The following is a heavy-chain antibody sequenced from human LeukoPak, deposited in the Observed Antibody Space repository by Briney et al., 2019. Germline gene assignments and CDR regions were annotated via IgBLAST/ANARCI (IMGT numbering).Heavy chain of an antibody. Sequence: RASETLSLTCTVSGGSISSYFWSWIRQPPGKGLEWIGYINYSGSSDYNPSLKSRVTFSVDTSKNQLSLRLSSVTAADTAVYYCGRRTYYDTLTGYNYWYFDLWGRGTLVTVSS. J-gene: IGHJ2*01. D-gene: IGHD3-9*01. CDR3: GRRTYYDTLTGYNYWYFDL. CDR1: GGSISSYF. CDR2: INYSGSS. V-gene: IGHV4-59*01.